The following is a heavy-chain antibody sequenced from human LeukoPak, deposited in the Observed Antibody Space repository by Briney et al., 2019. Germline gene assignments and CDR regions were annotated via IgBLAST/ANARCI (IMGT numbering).Heavy chain of an antibody. CDR3: AIYFRGGGGRGT. V-gene: IGHV4-31*03. Sequence: PSETLSLTCTVSGGSISSGAYHWSWIRQLPGKGLEWIGHDGAYYNPSLKSRSTISVDTSKNQFSLKLSSVTAADRAIYYCAIYFRGGGGRGTWGRGTLVTVSS. CDR2: DGA. D-gene: IGHD2-21*01. J-gene: IGHJ4*02. CDR1: GGSISSGAYH.